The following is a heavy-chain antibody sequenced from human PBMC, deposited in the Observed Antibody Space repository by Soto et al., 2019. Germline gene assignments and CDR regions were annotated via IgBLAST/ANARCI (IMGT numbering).Heavy chain of an antibody. J-gene: IGHJ5*02. CDR2: INTDGSVA. Sequence: EVQLVESGGGLVQPGESLRLSCAASGLTFRSYWMHWVRQAAGKGLVWVSRINTDGSVAMYVDSVKGRCTISRDKATNILSLHMNRLLAADPAVCYCMTDMQLWGPASWGQGTLVTVSS. D-gene: IGHD2-15*01. CDR1: GLTFRSYW. CDR3: MTDMQLWGPAS. V-gene: IGHV3-74*03.